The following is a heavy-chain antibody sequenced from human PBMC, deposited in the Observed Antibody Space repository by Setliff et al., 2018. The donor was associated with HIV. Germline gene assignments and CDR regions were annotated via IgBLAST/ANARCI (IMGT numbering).Heavy chain of an antibody. V-gene: IGHV3-21*01. J-gene: IGHJ6*03. Sequence: GGSLRLSCVSSTLSLASYSMNWVRQAPGKGLEWVSSISSDGSSTTYADSVKGRFTISRDNAKNSLYLQMNSLRAEDTAVYYCAREGSTYYYYYYMDVWGKGTTVTVSS. CDR1: TLSLASYS. CDR3: AREGSTYYYYYYMDV. CDR2: ISSDGSST.